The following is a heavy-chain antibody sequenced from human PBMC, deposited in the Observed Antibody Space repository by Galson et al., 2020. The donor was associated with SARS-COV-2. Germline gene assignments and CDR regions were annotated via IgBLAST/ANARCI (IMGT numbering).Heavy chain of an antibody. CDR3: ARSSKDIVLMVYAMVEPNQYYYYMDV. D-gene: IGHD2-8*01. V-gene: IGHV1-2*02. J-gene: IGHJ6*03. Sequence: ASVKVSCKASGYTFTGYYMHWVRQAPGQGLEWMGWINPNSGGTNYAQKFQGRVTMTRDTSISTAYMELSSLRSEDTAVYYCARSSKDIVLMVYAMVEPNQYYYYMDVWGKGTTVTVSS. CDR1: GYTFTGYY. CDR2: INPNSGGT.